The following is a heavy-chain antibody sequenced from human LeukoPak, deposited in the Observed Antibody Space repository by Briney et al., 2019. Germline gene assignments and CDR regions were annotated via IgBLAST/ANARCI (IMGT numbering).Heavy chain of an antibody. V-gene: IGHV4-4*07. CDR3: AREPWELLGYYYYGMDG. D-gene: IGHD1-26*01. Sequence: SETLSLTCTVSGGSISSYYWSWIRQPAGQGLEWIGRIYPSGSTNYNPSLKSRVTMSVDTSKNQFSLKLSSVTAADTAVYYCAREPWELLGYYYYGMDGWGQGTTVTVSS. CDR2: IYPSGST. CDR1: GGSISSYY. J-gene: IGHJ6*02.